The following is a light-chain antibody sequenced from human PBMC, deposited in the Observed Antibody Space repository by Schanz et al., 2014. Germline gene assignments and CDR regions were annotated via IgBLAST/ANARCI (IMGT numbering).Light chain of an antibody. J-gene: IGKJ4*01. V-gene: IGKV3-15*01. CDR3: QQRSNWPLT. CDR1: QSVNNN. CDR2: DAS. Sequence: EIVMTQSPATLSVSPGERATLSCRASQSVNNNLAWYQQNPGQAPRLLIYDASTRATSIPARFSGSGSGTEFTLTISSLQSEDFALYYCQQRSNWPLTFGGGTKVEIK.